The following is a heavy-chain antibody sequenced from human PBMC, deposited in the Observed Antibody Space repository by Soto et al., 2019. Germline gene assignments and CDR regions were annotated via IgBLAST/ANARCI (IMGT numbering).Heavy chain of an antibody. CDR1: GYTFTSYD. J-gene: IGHJ6*02. V-gene: IGHV1-8*01. CDR3: ARGGDILTGYYYYAMDV. Sequence: QVQLVQSGAEVKKPGASVKVSCKASGYTFTSYDINWVRQATGQGLEGMGWMNPNSGNTGYAQKFQGRVTMTRNTSISTAYMELSSLTYEDTAVYYCARGGDILTGYYYYAMDVWGQGTTVTVSS. D-gene: IGHD3-9*01. CDR2: MNPNSGNT.